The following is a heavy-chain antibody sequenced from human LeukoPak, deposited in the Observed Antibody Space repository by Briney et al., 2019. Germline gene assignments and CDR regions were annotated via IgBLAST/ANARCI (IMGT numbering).Heavy chain of an antibody. V-gene: IGHV3-30*02. CDR2: IRYDGSNK. Sequence: GGSLRLSCAASGFTFSSYGMHWVRQAPGKGLEWVAFIRYDGSNKYYADSVKGRFTISRDNAKNSLYLQMNSLRAEDTAVYYCARRRPSDYWGQGTLVTVSS. CDR3: ARRRPSDY. J-gene: IGHJ4*02. CDR1: GFTFSSYG.